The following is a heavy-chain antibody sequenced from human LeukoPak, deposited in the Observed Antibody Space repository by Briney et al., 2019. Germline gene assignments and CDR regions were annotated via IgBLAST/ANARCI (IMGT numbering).Heavy chain of an antibody. Sequence: ASVKVSCKASGHTFTGYYMHWVRQAPGQGLEWMGWINPKSGGTNYAQKFQGRVSMTRETSIRTVSMELSRLRSDDTAVYYCAKYYLEGRCFDYWGQGTLVIVSS. J-gene: IGHJ4*02. CDR2: INPKSGGT. CDR3: AKYYLEGRCFDY. CDR1: GHTFTGYY. D-gene: IGHD2/OR15-2a*01. V-gene: IGHV1-2*02.